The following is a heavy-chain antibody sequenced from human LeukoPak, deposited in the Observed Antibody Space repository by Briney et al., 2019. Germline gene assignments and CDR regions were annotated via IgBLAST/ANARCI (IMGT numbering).Heavy chain of an antibody. CDR1: GGSISSYY. D-gene: IGHD1-14*01. CDR2: IFSTGST. V-gene: IGHV4-4*07. Sequence: SETLSLTCTVSGGSISSYYWSWIRQPAGKGLEWIGRIFSTGSTNYNPSLKSRVTMSVNTPKNQFSLKLSSVTAADTAVYYCARVSTGGRYDYWGQGTLVTVSS. CDR3: ARVSTGGRYDY. J-gene: IGHJ4*02.